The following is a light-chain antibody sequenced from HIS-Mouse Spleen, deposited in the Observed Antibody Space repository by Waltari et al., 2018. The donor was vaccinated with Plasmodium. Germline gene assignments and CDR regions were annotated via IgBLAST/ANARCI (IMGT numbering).Light chain of an antibody. CDR2: GAS. J-gene: IGKJ3*01. V-gene: IGKV3-15*01. Sequence: DIVMTQSPAPLSVSPGERATLACRASNSGSSNLAWSQRKPGQAPRLLIEGASTRATGIPARFSGSGSGTDFTLTISSLQSEDFAVYYCQQYNNLSFTFGPGTKVDIK. CDR1: NSGSSN. CDR3: QQYNNLSFT.